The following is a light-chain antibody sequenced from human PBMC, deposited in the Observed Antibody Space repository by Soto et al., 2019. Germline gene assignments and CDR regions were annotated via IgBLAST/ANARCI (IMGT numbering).Light chain of an antibody. CDR2: KAS. V-gene: IGKV1-5*03. Sequence: DIQMTQSPSTLSASVGDRVTITCRASQSISGWLAWYQQKPGKAPKLLIYKASSLEGEVPSRFSGSGSGTEFTLTISSLQPDDFATYYCQQYNSPCTFGQGTRVEIK. CDR1: QSISGW. CDR3: QQYNSPCT. J-gene: IGKJ1*01.